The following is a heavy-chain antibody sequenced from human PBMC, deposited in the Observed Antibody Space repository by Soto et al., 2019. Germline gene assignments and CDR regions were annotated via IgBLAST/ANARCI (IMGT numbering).Heavy chain of an antibody. CDR1: GGSISSYY. D-gene: IGHD3-3*01. J-gene: IGHJ4*02. Sequence: QVQLQESGPGLVKPSETLSLSCTVSGGSISSYYWSWIRHPPGKGLEWIGYVSYSGSTNYNTSLTSRVTISVDTSKNQFSLKLSSVTASDTAVYYCASSGYYGSYFYYWGQGTLVTVSS. V-gene: IGHV4-59*01. CDR3: ASSGYYGSYFYY. CDR2: VSYSGST.